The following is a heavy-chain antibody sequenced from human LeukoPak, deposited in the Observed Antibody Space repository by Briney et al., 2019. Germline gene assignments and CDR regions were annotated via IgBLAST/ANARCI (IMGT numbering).Heavy chain of an antibody. J-gene: IGHJ4*02. V-gene: IGHV4-4*02. CDR3: ARVNINNWHSCDY. D-gene: IGHD1-1*01. CDR2: IYHSGSP. Sequence: SETLSLACAVSGGSISSNNWWGWVRQPPGKGLEWIGEIYHSGSPNYNPSLKSRVTVSVDKSRNHFSLNLSSVTAADTAVYYCARVNINNWHSCDYWGQGTLVTVSS. CDR1: GGSISSNNW.